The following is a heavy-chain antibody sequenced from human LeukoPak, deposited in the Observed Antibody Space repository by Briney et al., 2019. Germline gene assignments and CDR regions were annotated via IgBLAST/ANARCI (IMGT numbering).Heavy chain of an antibody. J-gene: IGHJ5*02. CDR3: ESRGYDFWSGWFDP. Sequence: SETLSLTCTVSGYSISSCYYWGWIRQPPGKGLEWIGSIYHSGSTYYNPSLKSRVTISVDTSKNQFSLKLSSVTAADTAVYYCESRGYDFWSGWFDPWGQGTLVTVSS. D-gene: IGHD3-3*01. CDR2: IYHSGST. V-gene: IGHV4-38-2*02. CDR1: GYSISSCYY.